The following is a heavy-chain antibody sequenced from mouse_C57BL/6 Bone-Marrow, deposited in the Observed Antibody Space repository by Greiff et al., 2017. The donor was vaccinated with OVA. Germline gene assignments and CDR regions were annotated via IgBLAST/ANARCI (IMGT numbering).Heavy chain of an antibody. CDR1: GYAFSSYW. D-gene: IGHD1-1*01. CDR3: ASWGVYGSSYGFAY. J-gene: IGHJ3*01. V-gene: IGHV1-80*01. CDR2: IYPGDGDT. Sequence: VQLQQSGAELVKPGASVKISCKASGYAFSSYWMNWVKQRPGKGLEWIGQIYPGDGDTNYNGKFKGKATLTADKSSSTAYMQLSSLTSEDSAVYFCASWGVYGSSYGFAYWGQGTLVTVSA.